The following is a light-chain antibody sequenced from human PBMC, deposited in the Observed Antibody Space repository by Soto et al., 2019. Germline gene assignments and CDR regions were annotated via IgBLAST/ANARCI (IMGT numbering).Light chain of an antibody. CDR2: GAS. J-gene: IGKJ5*01. Sequence: ETVMTQSPATLFVYKGERATVSCRASQSISSNLAWYQQKPGQAPRLLIYGASTRATGIPARFTGSGSGTDFTLTISILEAEDFAVYYCQQSSSSPITFGQGTRLDIK. CDR1: QSISSN. CDR3: QQSSSSPIT. V-gene: IGKV3-15*01.